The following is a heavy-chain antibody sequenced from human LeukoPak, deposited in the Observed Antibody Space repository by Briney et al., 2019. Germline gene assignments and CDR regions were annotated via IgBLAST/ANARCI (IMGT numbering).Heavy chain of an antibody. CDR1: GFTFGDYA. V-gene: IGHV3-49*04. Sequence: PGGSLRLSCTASGFTFGDYAMSWVRQAPGKGLEWVGFIRSKAYGGTTVYAASVKGRFTISRDDSKSIAYLQMNSLKTEDTAVYYCTRDYGDYNYYYYYGMDVWGKGPRSPSPQ. CDR3: TRDYGDYNYYYYYGMDV. J-gene: IGHJ6*01. CDR2: IRSKAYGGTT. D-gene: IGHD4-17*01.